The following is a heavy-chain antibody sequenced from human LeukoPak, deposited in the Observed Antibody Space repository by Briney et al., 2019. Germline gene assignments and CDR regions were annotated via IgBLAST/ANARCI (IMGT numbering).Heavy chain of an antibody. CDR2: IYYSGST. J-gene: IGHJ2*01. CDR3: ARDHHYYDSSPGRNYWYFDL. D-gene: IGHD3-22*01. Sequence: SETLSLTCTVSGGSISSYYWSWIRQPPGKGLEWIGYIYYSGSTNYNPSLKSRVTISVDTSKNQFSLKLSSVTAADTAVYYCARDHHYYDSSPGRNYWYFDLWGRGTLVTVSS. CDR1: GGSISSYY. V-gene: IGHV4-59*01.